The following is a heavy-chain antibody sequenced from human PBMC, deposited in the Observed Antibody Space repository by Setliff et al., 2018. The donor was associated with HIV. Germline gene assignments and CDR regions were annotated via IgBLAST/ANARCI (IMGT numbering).Heavy chain of an antibody. J-gene: IGHJ4*02. CDR3: AKDSVVPAAGRVFDY. V-gene: IGHV3-23*01. Sequence: PGGSLRLSCAASGITFSSYAMTWVRQAPGKGLEWVSAISISGGSTYYADSVKGRFTISRDNSKNTLHLQMNSLRAEDTAIYYCAKDSVVPAAGRVFDYWGQGTLVTVSS. CDR1: GITFSSYA. CDR2: ISISGGST. D-gene: IGHD2-2*01.